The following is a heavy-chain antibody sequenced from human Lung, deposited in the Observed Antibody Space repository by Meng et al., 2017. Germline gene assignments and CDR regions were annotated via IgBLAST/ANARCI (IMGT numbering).Heavy chain of an antibody. CDR1: GGSFSDYY. J-gene: IGHJ4*02. CDR3: ARGPTTMAHDFDY. D-gene: IGHD4-11*01. Sequence: QWHLQRWGEGFLKPSETLSLPCVVSGGSFSDYYWSWIRQPPGKGLEWIGEINHSGSTNYNPSLESRATISVDTSQNNLSLKLSSVTAADSAVYYCARGPTTMAHDFDYWGQGTLVTVSS. V-gene: IGHV4-34*01. CDR2: INHSGST.